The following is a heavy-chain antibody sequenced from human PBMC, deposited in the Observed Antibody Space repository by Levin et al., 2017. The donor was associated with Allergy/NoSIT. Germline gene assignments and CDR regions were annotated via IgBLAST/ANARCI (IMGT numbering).Heavy chain of an antibody. Sequence: LSLTCAASGFGFGGYAMHWVRQAPGKGLEWVASISHDAISERYTDSVKGRFTISRDNFINTLSLQMNSLRAEDTAIYYCARDGWVTMSRTFFDSWGQGTLVTVSS. J-gene: IGHJ4*02. D-gene: IGHD3-16*01. CDR3: ARDGWVTMSRTFFDS. CDR2: ISHDAISE. CDR1: GFGFGGYA. V-gene: IGHV3-30*03.